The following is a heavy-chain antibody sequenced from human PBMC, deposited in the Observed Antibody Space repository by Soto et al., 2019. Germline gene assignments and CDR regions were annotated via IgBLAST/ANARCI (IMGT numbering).Heavy chain of an antibody. CDR2: FDPEDGET. J-gene: IGHJ4*02. Sequence: ASVKVSCKVSGYTLTELSMHWVRQAPGKGLEWMGGFDPEDGETIYAQKFQGRVTMTEDTSTDTAYMELSSLRSEDTAVYYCATGREMGAKTRPFDYWGQGTLVTVSS. V-gene: IGHV1-24*01. D-gene: IGHD1-26*01. CDR1: GYTLTELS. CDR3: ATGREMGAKTRPFDY.